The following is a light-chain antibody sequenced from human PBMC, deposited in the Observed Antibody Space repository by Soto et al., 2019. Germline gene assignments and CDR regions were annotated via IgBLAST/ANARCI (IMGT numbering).Light chain of an antibody. CDR1: QSVSSSY. Sequence: EIVLTQSPGTLSLSPGERATLSCRASQSVSSSYLAWYQQKPGQAPRLLIYGASSRATVIPDRFSGSGSGTDFTLTISRLEPEDFAVYYCQQYGGSPFTFGPGTKVDIK. CDR2: GAS. J-gene: IGKJ3*01. V-gene: IGKV3-20*01. CDR3: QQYGGSPFT.